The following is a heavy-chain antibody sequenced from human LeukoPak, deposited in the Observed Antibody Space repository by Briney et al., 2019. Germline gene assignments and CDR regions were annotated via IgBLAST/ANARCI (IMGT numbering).Heavy chain of an antibody. D-gene: IGHD6-19*01. CDR1: GFTFSSYW. CDR2: INSDGSST. J-gene: IGHJ4*02. CDR3: PRDPPSSGWYRSGGYYFDY. Sequence: GGSLRLSCAASGFTFSSYWMHWVRQAPGKGLVWVSRINSDGSSTSYADSVKGRFTISRDNAKNTLYLQMNSLRAEDTAVYYCPRDPPSSGWYRSGGYYFDYWGQGTLVTVSS. V-gene: IGHV3-74*01.